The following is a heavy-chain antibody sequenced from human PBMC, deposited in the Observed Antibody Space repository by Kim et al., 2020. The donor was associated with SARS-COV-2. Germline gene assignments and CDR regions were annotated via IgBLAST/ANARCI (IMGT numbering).Heavy chain of an antibody. Sequence: GGSLRLSCAASGFTFSNAWMSWVRQAPGKGLEWVGRIKSKTDGGTTDYAAPVKGRFTISRDDSKNTLYLQMNSLKTEDTAVYYCTTPLYYDFWSGYYTDYYGMDVWGQGTTVTVSS. CDR2: IKSKTDGGTT. J-gene: IGHJ6*02. CDR3: TTPLYYDFWSGYYTDYYGMDV. V-gene: IGHV3-15*01. CDR1: GFTFSNAW. D-gene: IGHD3-3*01.